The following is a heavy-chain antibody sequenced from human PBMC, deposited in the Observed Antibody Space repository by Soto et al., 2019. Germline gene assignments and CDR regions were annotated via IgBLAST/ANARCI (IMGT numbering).Heavy chain of an antibody. D-gene: IGHD1-26*01. V-gene: IGHV4-59*01. CDR3: ARVPPTGGYYGMDV. CDR2: IYCSGST. J-gene: IGHJ6*02. CDR1: GGSISNYY. Sequence: LSLTCTVSGGSISNYYWTWIRQPPGKGLEWIGYIYCSGSTNYNPSLKSRLTISVDTSKNQFSLKLTSVTASDTAVYYCARVPPTGGYYGMDVWGQGTTVTVSS.